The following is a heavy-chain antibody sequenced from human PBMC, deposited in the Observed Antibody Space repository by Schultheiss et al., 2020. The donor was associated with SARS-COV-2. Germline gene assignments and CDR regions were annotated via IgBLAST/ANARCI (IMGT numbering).Heavy chain of an antibody. V-gene: IGHV1-18*01. J-gene: IGHJ4*02. D-gene: IGHD6-13*01. Sequence: ASVKVSCKASGYTFTNYAINWVRQAPGQGLEWMGWISAYNGNTNYAQKLQGRVTMTTDTSTSTAYMELRSLRSDDTAVYYCARVLEQQLDDYWGQGTLVTVSS. CDR2: ISAYNGNT. CDR1: GYTFTNYA. CDR3: ARVLEQQLDDY.